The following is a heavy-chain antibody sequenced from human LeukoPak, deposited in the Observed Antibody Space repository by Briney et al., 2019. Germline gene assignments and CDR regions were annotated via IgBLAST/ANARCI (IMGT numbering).Heavy chain of an antibody. CDR2: IYYSGST. J-gene: IGHJ4*02. D-gene: IGHD3-10*01. CDR1: GGSISSSSYY. CDR3: ARESITMVRGRGYFDY. V-gene: IGHV4-39*01. Sequence: SETLSLTCTVSGGSISSSSYYWGWIRQPPGKGLEWIGSIYYSGSTYYNPSLKSRVTISVDTSKNQFSLKLSSVTAADTAVYYCARESITMVRGRGYFDYWGQGTLVTVSS.